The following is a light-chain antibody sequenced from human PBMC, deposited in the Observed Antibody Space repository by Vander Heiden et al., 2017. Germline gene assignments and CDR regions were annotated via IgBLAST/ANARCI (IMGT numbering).Light chain of an antibody. J-gene: IGLJ2*01. CDR1: TSSTGAGYD. Sequence: QSVLTPLPSVSRAPGQRVTIFCTGCTSSTGAGYDVRWYQQLPGTAPKLLIYGNSNRPSGVPDRFSGSKSGSSASLAITGVQAEDEAEYYCDSCDSSLSGVVFGGGTKLTVL. CDR2: GNS. V-gene: IGLV1-40*01. CDR3: DSCDSSLSGVV.